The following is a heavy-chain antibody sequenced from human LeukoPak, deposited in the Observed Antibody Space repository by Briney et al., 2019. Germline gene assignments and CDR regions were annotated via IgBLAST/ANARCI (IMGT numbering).Heavy chain of an antibody. D-gene: IGHD5-18*01. Sequence: ASVKVSCKASGYTFTGYYMHWVRQAPGQGLEWVGRINPNSGGTNYAEKFQGRVTMTRDTSISTAYMELSRLRSDDTAVYYCARSGYSYADYYYYYYMDVWGKGTTVTVSS. CDR2: INPNSGGT. V-gene: IGHV1-2*06. CDR1: GYTFTGYY. CDR3: ARSGYSYADYYYYYYMDV. J-gene: IGHJ6*03.